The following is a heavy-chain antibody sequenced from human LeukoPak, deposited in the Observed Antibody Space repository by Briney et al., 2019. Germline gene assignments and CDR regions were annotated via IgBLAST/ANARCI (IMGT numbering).Heavy chain of an antibody. CDR1: GGTFSSYA. CDR3: ARDDAMVRGVSTLDY. CDR2: IIPILGIA. V-gene: IGHV1-69*04. D-gene: IGHD3-10*01. Sequence: SVKVSCKASGGTFSSYAISWVRQAPGQGLEWMGRIIPILGIANYAQKFQGRVTVTADKSTSTAYMELSSLRSEDTAVYYCARDDAMVRGVSTLDYWGQGTLVTVSS. J-gene: IGHJ4*02.